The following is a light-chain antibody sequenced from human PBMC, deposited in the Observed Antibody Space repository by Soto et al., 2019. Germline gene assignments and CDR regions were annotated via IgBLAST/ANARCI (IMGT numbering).Light chain of an antibody. Sequence: DIQMTQSPSSLSASVGDRVTITCRASQSISGYLNWYQQKSGQAPKLLMYAASTLQSGVPSKFSGSGSGTDFTLTISTLQPEDSATYYCQQSDSMPWTFGKGTKV. CDR2: AAS. J-gene: IGKJ1*01. CDR3: QQSDSMPWT. CDR1: QSISGY. V-gene: IGKV1-39*01.